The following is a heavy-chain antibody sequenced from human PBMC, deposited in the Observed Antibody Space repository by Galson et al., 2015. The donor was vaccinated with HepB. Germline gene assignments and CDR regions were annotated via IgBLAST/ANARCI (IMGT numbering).Heavy chain of an antibody. J-gene: IGHJ4*02. V-gene: IGHV1-69*13. CDR1: GGTFSSYA. CDR2: IIPIFGTA. Sequence: SVKVSCKASGGTFSSYAISWVRQAPGQGLEWMGGIIPIFGTANYAQKFQGRVTITADESTSTAYMELSSLRSEDTAVYYCARVASYYDSSGYYYLRYWGQGTLVTVSS. CDR3: ARVASYYDSSGYYYLRY. D-gene: IGHD3-22*01.